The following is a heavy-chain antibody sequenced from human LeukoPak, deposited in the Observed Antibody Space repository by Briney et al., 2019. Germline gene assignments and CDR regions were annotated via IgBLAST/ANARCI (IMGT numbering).Heavy chain of an antibody. Sequence: PVWDLLLSCLSSRFTFRRYRMNSVRPPPGKGLEWVSSISSSTTYIYYGVSVKGRFTISRDNAKNLLYLEMHSLRAEDTAVYYCARGRWGFGESNWFDRWGQGTLVSVPS. D-gene: IGHD3-10*01. CDR1: RFTFRRYR. CDR2: ISSSTTYI. V-gene: IGHV3-21*01. J-gene: IGHJ5*02. CDR3: ARGRWGFGESNWFDR.